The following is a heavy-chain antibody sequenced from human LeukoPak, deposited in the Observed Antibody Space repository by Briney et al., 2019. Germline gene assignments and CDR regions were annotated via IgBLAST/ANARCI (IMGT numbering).Heavy chain of an antibody. J-gene: IGHJ3*02. Sequence: PGGSLRLSCAGSGFTFSTNYMSWVRRAPGKGLEWVSAIYTDGGTYYADSVKGRFTISRDNFKNTLYLQMNNLRAEDTAVYYCASAKDTAMVDDAFDIWGQGTMVTVSS. CDR2: IYTDGGT. D-gene: IGHD5-18*01. CDR3: ASAKDTAMVDDAFDI. CDR1: GFTFSTNY. V-gene: IGHV3-53*01.